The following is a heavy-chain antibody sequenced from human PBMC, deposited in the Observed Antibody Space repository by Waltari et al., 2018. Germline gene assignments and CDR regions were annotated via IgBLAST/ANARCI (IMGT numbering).Heavy chain of an antibody. J-gene: IGHJ4*02. CDR2: INHNGNT. D-gene: IGHD1-1*01. CDR3: AKVLDTRVIQL. V-gene: IGHV4-34*01. CDR1: GGPFSGYH. Sequence: QVQLQQWGAGLWRPSETLSLTCAVYGGPFSGYHSWIRQPSGKGLEWIGEINHNGNTYYNPSLEGRVTISIDTSKQQFFLKVTSVTAADTAVYYCAKVLDTRVIQLWGQGTLVTVSS.